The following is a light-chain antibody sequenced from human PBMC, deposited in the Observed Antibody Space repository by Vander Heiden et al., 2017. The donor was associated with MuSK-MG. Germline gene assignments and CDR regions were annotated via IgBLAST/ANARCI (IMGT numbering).Light chain of an antibody. CDR2: MDS. CDR1: NIGSKN. CDR3: QVWDSSTAAV. J-gene: IGLJ2*01. Sequence: SYELTQPLSVSVALGQTARITCGGNNIGSKNVHWYHQKPGQPLPLVIYMDSNRPSGIPERFSGSNSGNTATLTISRAQAGDEADYYCQVWDSSTAAVFGGGTKLTVL. V-gene: IGLV3-9*01.